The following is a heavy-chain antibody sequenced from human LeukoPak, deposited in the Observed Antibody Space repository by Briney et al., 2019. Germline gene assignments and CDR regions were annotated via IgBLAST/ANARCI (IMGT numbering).Heavy chain of an antibody. D-gene: IGHD2-2*01. CDR3: AKDRCSTTSCYLLGY. J-gene: IGHJ4*02. CDR2: IGGSSGST. V-gene: IGHV3-23*01. Sequence: GGSLRLSCAASGFTFSTYAMSWVRQAPGKGLEWVSAIGGSSGSTNYADSVKGRFTISRDSSKNTVYLRMNSLRAEDTAVYYCAKDRCSTTSCYLLGYWGQGTLVTVSS. CDR1: GFTFSTYA.